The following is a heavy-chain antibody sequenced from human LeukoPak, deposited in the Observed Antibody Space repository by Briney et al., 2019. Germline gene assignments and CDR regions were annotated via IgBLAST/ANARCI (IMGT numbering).Heavy chain of an antibody. D-gene: IGHD3-10*01. V-gene: IGHV4-31*03. CDR1: GGSISSGVYY. Sequence: NPSQTLSLTCTVSGGSISSGVYYWSWIRQHPGKGLEWIGYIYYSGSTYYNPSLKSRVTISVDTSKNQFSLKLSSVTAADTAVYYCATERGSGSGGWFDPWGQGTLVTVSS. CDR2: IYYSGST. J-gene: IGHJ5*02. CDR3: ATERGSGSGGWFDP.